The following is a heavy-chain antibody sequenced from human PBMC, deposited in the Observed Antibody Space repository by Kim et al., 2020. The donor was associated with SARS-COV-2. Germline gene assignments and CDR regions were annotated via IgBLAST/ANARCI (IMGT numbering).Heavy chain of an antibody. CDR3: ARHGVFSKGYYYYGMDV. Sequence: GESLKISCKGSGYSFTSYWIGWVRQMPGKGLEWMGIIYPGDSDTRYSPSFQGQVTISADKSISTAYLQWSSLKASDTAMYYCARHGVFSKGYYYYGMDVWGQGTTVTVSS. D-gene: IGHD3-16*01. CDR1: GYSFTSYW. CDR2: IYPGDSDT. J-gene: IGHJ6*02. V-gene: IGHV5-51*01.